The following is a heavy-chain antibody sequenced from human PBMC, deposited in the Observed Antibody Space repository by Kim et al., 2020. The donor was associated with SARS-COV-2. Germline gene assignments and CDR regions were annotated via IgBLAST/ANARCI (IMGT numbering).Heavy chain of an antibody. CDR3: ARELGYSSSWYRGDAFDI. Sequence: GGSLRLSCAASGFTFSSYDMHWVRQATGKGLEWVSAIGTAGDTYYPGSVKGRFTISRENAKNSLYLQMNSLRAGDTAVYYCARELGYSSSWYRGDAFDIWGQGTMVTVSS. CDR2: IGTAGDT. J-gene: IGHJ3*02. D-gene: IGHD6-13*01. CDR1: GFTFSSYD. V-gene: IGHV3-13*01.